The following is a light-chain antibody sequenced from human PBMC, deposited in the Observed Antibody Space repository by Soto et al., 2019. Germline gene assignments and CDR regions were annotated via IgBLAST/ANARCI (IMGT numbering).Light chain of an antibody. V-gene: IGKV3-15*01. CDR2: GAS. Sequence: ETLMTQSPATLSVSPGERATLSCRASQSVNNNLAWYQQKLGQAPRVLIYGASTRATGIPARFSGSGSGTEFTLTISSLQSEDFAVYYCQQYGSSTGTFGQGAKVDIK. J-gene: IGKJ1*01. CDR1: QSVNNN. CDR3: QQYGSSTGT.